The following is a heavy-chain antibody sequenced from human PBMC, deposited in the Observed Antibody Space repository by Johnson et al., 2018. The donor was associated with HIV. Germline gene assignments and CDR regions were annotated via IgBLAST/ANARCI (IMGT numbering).Heavy chain of an antibody. D-gene: IGHD5-24*01. CDR1: GFTFSTYD. V-gene: IGHV3-13*01. CDR2: IGTAGDT. Sequence: VQLVESGGGLVQPGGSLRLSCAASGFTFSTYDMHWVRQATGKGLEWVSAIGTAGDTYYPGSVKGRFTISRENAKNSLYLQMNSLRAEDTALYYCARTSLEMATISAFDIWGQGTMVTVSS. J-gene: IGHJ3*02. CDR3: ARTSLEMATISAFDI.